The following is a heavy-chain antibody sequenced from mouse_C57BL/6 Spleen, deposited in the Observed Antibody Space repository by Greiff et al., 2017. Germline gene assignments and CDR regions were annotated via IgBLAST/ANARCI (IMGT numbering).Heavy chain of an antibody. Sequence: QVQLQQSGAELVRPGASVTLSCKASGYTFTDYEMHWVKQTPVHGLEWIGAIDPETGGTAYNQKFKGKAILTADKSSSTAYMELRSLTSEDSAVYYGTRTTVVALDYWGQGTTLTVSS. J-gene: IGHJ2*01. D-gene: IGHD1-1*01. CDR1: GYTFTDYE. V-gene: IGHV1-15*01. CDR3: TRTTVVALDY. CDR2: IDPETGGT.